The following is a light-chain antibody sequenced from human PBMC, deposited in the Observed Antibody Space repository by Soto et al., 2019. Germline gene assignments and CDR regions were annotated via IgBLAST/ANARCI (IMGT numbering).Light chain of an antibody. CDR1: SSDVGGYNY. CDR2: EVS. Sequence: ALTQPPSASGSPGQSVTISCTGTSSDVGGYNYVSWYQQHPGKAPKLMIYEVSKRPSGVPDRFSGSKSGNTASLTVSGLQAEDEADYYCSSYAGSSYVFGTGTKVTVL. V-gene: IGLV2-8*01. J-gene: IGLJ1*01. CDR3: SSYAGSSYV.